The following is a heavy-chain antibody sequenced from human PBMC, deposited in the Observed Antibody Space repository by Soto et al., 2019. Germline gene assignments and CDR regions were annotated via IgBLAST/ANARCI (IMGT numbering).Heavy chain of an antibody. J-gene: IGHJ5*02. V-gene: IGHV4-59*01. D-gene: IGHD6-13*01. CDR1: GGSISSYY. CDR2: IYYSGST. CDR3: ARGYSDRSSSSNWFDP. Sequence: SETLSLTCTVSGGSISSYYWSWIRQPPGKGLEWIGYIYYSGSTNYNPSLKSRVTISVDTSKNQFSLKLSSVTAADTAVYYCARGYSDRSSSSNWFDPWGQGTLVTVSS.